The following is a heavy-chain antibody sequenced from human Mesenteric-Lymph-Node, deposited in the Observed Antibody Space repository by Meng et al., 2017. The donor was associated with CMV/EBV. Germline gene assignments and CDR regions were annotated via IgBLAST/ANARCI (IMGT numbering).Heavy chain of an antibody. V-gene: IGHV1-46*01. Sequence: CKASGVTFSSHYMHWVRQAPGQGLEWVGLINPTDSSTDYAQKFRGRITVTRDASTSAVYMDLSSLRSEDTAVYYCAREAAPAGRTFDSWGQGTLVTVSS. D-gene: IGHD6-25*01. J-gene: IGHJ4*02. CDR1: GVTFSSHY. CDR3: AREAAPAGRTFDS. CDR2: INPTDSST.